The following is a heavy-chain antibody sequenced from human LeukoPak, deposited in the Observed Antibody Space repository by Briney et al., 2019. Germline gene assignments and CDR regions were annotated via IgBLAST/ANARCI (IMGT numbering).Heavy chain of an antibody. J-gene: IGHJ4*02. CDR2: ISSSSSYI. CDR1: GFSFSTCA. V-gene: IGHV3-21*01. Sequence: GGSLRLSCAASGFSFSTCAVHWVRQAPGKGLEWVSSISSSSSYIYYADSVKGRFTISRDNAKNSLYLQMNSLRAEDTAVYYCARDLVFGRYYDSSGYYGYWGQGTLVTVSS. D-gene: IGHD3-22*01. CDR3: ARDLVFGRYYDSSGYYGY.